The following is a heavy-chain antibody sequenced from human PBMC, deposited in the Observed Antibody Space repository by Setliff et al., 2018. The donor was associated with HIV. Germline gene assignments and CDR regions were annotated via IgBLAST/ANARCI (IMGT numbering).Heavy chain of an antibody. CDR2: IYIYNSGST. Sequence: SETLSLTCSVSGGSFSGYYWSWIRQPPGKGLEWIGYIYIYNSGSTNYNPSLTSRVTISVDTSRNQFSLKLTSVTAADTAIYFCARDATSEGYMDVWGKGTTVTVSS. CDR1: GGSFSGYY. CDR3: ARDATSEGYMDV. V-gene: IGHV4-59*01. J-gene: IGHJ6*03.